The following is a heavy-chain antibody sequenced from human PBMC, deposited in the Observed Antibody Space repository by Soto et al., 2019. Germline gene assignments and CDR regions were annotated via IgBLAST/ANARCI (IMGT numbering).Heavy chain of an antibody. CDR1: GGSFSGYY. Sequence: QVQLQQWGAGLLKPSETLSLTCAVYGGSFSGYYWSWIRQPPGKGLEWIGEINHSGSNNYNPSLKSRVTISVDTSKNQFSLKLSSVTAADTAVYYCAVYYDSSGHNPPFDYWGQGTLVTVSS. D-gene: IGHD3-22*01. CDR2: INHSGSN. V-gene: IGHV4-34*01. CDR3: AVYYDSSGHNPPFDY. J-gene: IGHJ4*02.